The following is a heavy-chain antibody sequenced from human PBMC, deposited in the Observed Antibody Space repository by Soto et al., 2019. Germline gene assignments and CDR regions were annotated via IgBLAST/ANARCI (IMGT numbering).Heavy chain of an antibody. J-gene: IGHJ4*02. V-gene: IGHV3-7*04. CDR2: IKEDGSEK. CDR1: GFTFSDNW. CDR3: ARVAISMIGEGDSYYLDF. Sequence: PGGSLRLSCAASGFTFSDNWMTWVRQAPGKGLAWVANIKEDGSEKFYLDSVKGRFTISRDNARNSVYLQMNSLRVDDTAFYYCARVAISMIGEGDSYYLDFWGQGTLVTVSS. D-gene: IGHD3-10*02.